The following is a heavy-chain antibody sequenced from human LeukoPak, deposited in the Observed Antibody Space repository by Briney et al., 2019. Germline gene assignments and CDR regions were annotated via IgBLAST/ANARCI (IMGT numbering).Heavy chain of an antibody. V-gene: IGHV5-51*01. CDR3: ARCDNHRFDY. J-gene: IGHJ4*02. CDR1: GYSFATYW. D-gene: IGHD2-21*01. Sequence: GESLKISCKGSGYSFATYWIGWVRQMPGKGLEWMGIIYPGDSDTRYSPSFQGQATISADKSISTAYLQWSSLKASDTAMYYCARCDNHRFDYWGQGTLVTVSS. CDR2: IYPGDSDT.